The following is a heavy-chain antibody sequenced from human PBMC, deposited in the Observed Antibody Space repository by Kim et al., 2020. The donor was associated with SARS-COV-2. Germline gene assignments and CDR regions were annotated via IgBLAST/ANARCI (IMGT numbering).Heavy chain of an antibody. CDR3: ARGAPGH. J-gene: IGHJ1*01. V-gene: IGHV4-34*01. Sequence: HSGSTSDNPSLKSRVSMSVDTSKNQFSLKLTSVTAADTAVYYCARGAPGHWGQGTLVTVSS. CDR2: HSGST.